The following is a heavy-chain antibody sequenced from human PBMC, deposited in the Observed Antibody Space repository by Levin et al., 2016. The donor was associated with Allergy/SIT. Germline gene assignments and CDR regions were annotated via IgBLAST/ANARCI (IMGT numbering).Heavy chain of an antibody. D-gene: IGHD2-2*01. J-gene: IGHJ5*02. V-gene: IGHV3-74*01. CDR2: INSDGSST. CDR1: GFTFSSYW. CDR3: ARGNLRGTSWVWFDP. Sequence: GESLKISCAASGFTFSSYWMHWVRQAPGKGLVWVSRINSDGSSTNYADSVKGRFTISRDNAKNSLYLQMNSLRDEDTAVYYCARGNLRGTSWVWFDPWGQGTLVTVSS.